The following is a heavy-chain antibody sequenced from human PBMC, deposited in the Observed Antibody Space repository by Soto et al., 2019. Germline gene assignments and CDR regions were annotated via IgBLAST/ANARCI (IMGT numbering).Heavy chain of an antibody. J-gene: IGHJ6*02. CDR1: GYSFTSYW. CDR3: ARGGVLRYFDWPPPLGYYYGMDV. Sequence: GESLKISCKGSGYSFTSYWIGWVRQMPGKGLEWMGIIYPGDSDTRYSPSFQGQVTISADKSISTAYLQWSSLKASDTAMYYCARGGVLRYFDWPPPLGYYYGMDVWGQGTTVTVSS. D-gene: IGHD3-9*01. V-gene: IGHV5-51*01. CDR2: IYPGDSDT.